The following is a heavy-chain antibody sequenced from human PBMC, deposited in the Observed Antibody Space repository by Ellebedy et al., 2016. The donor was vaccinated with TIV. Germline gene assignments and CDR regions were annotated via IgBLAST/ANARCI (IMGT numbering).Heavy chain of an antibody. J-gene: IGHJ5*01. Sequence: GEFLKISCAASGFAFTMYGMTWVRQAPGKGLEWVSGISGSGGSTYYADSVEGRFTISRDNSKNTLDLQMNSLRDDDTAVYYCARDYGSGSYRIMGLDSWGQGTLVTVSS. CDR1: GFAFTMYG. D-gene: IGHD3-10*01. CDR3: ARDYGSGSYRIMGLDS. CDR2: ISGSGGST. V-gene: IGHV3-23*01.